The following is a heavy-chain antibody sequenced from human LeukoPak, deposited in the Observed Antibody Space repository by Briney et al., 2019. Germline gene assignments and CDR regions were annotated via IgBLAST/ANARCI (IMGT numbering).Heavy chain of an antibody. D-gene: IGHD3-9*01. CDR2: IIPIFGTA. V-gene: IGHV1-69*06. CDR1: GGTFSSYA. Sequence: ASVKVSCKASGGTFSSYAISWVRQAPGQGLEWMGGIIPIFGTANYAQKFQGRVTITADKSTSTAYMELSSLRSEDTAVYYCASAFLGANYDISTGYSHFDYWGQGTLVTVSS. CDR3: ASAFLGANYDISTGYSHFDY. J-gene: IGHJ4*02.